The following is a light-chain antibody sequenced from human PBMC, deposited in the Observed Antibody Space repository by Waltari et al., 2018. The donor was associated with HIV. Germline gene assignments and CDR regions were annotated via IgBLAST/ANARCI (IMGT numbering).Light chain of an antibody. Sequence: QSALTQPASVSGSPGQSITISCTGTSSDIGNYNLVSWYQQHPGKAPKLMIYEVTKRPSGVSNLFSGSKSGNTASLTISGLQAEDEADYYCCSSAGSSTWVFGGGTQLTVL. CDR2: EVT. V-gene: IGLV2-23*02. CDR1: SSDIGNYNL. J-gene: IGLJ3*02. CDR3: CSSAGSSTWV.